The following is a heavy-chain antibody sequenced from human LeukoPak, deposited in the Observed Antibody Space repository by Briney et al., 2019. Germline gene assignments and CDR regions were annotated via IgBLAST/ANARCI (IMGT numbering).Heavy chain of an antibody. CDR1: GGSISGYY. V-gene: IGHV4-4*07. CDR3: ARDRDRFDP. Sequence: SETLSLTCTVSGGSISGYYRTWIRQPAGKGLEWIGRIYTSGSTNYNPSLKSRVTMTLDTSKNHFSLKLSSVTAADTAVYYCARDRDRFDPWGQGILVTVSS. D-gene: IGHD5-24*01. J-gene: IGHJ5*02. CDR2: IYTSGST.